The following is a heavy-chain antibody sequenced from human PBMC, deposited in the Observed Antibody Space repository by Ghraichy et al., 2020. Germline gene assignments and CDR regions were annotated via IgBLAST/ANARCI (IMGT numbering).Heavy chain of an antibody. CDR3: AKQVSRLRVHLFDY. Sequence: GGSLRLSCAASGFTFSSYGMHWVRQAPGKGLEWVAVISYDGSNKYYSDSVKCRFTISRDNSKNTLYLQMNSLIAEDTAVYYCAKQVSRLRVHLFDYWGQGTLVTVSS. CDR1: GFTFSSYG. CDR2: ISYDGSNK. V-gene: IGHV3-30*18. J-gene: IGHJ4*02. D-gene: IGHD5-12*01.